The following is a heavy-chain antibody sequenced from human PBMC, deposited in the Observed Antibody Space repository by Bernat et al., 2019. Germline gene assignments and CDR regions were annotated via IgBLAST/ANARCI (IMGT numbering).Heavy chain of an antibody. CDR2: ISYDGSNK. CDR1: GFTFSSYA. V-gene: IGHV3-30-3*01. CDR3: ARDLGAGESSSWSWSYNWFDP. Sequence: QVQLVESGGGVVQPGRSLRLSCAASGFTFSSYAMHWVRQAPGKGLEWVAVISYDGSNKYYADSVKGRFTISRDNSKNTLYLQMNSLRAEDTAVYYCARDLGAGESSSWSWSYNWFDPWGQGTLVTVSS. D-gene: IGHD6-13*01. J-gene: IGHJ5*02.